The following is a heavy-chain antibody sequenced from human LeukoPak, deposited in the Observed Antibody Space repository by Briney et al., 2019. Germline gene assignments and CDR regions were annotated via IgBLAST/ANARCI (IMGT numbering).Heavy chain of an antibody. CDR3: ARDSLVVVAATFWFDP. V-gene: IGHV1-18*01. CDR1: GYTFNSYG. Sequence: ASVKVSCKASGYTFNSYGISWVRQAPGQGLDWMGWINSYNGNTNYAQKFQGRVTMTTDTSTSTVYMELSSLRSEDTAVYYCARDSLVVVAATFWFDPWGQGTLVTVSS. J-gene: IGHJ5*02. CDR2: INSYNGNT. D-gene: IGHD2-15*01.